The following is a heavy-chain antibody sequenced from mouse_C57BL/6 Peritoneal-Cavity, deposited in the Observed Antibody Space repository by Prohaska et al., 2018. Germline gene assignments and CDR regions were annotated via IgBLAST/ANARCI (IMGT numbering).Heavy chain of an antibody. Sequence: WVKQSPEKSLEWIGEINPSTGGTTYNQKFKAKATLTVDKSSSTAYMQLKSLTSEDSAVYYCAREGLPYYFDYWGQGTTLTVSS. CDR2: INPSTGGT. V-gene: IGHV1-42*01. CDR3: AREGLPYYFDY. D-gene: IGHD2-10*01. J-gene: IGHJ2*01.